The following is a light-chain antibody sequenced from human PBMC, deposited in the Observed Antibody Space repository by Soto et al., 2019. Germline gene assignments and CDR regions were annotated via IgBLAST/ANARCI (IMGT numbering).Light chain of an antibody. CDR1: QSTSGW. CDR3: QQYNKYQST. V-gene: IGKV1-5*03. J-gene: IGKJ1*01. CDR2: KAN. Sequence: DIQMTQSPSTLSASVGDRVTITCRASQSTSGWLAWYQQKPGKAPTLLIYKANSLESGAPSRFSGSGSGTKFALTISSLQSDDFATYYGQQYNKYQSTFGQGTKVEIK.